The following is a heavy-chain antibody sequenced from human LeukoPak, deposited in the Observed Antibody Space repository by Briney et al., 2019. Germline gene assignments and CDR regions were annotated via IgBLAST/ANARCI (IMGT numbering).Heavy chain of an antibody. Sequence: PGGSLRLSCAASGFTFSSYAMSWVRQAPGKGLEWVSAISGSGGSTYYADSVKGRSTISRDNSKNTLYLQMNSLRAEDTAVYYCAKDLWSGFDSSGLNWFDPWGQGTLVTVSS. CDR2: ISGSGGST. CDR3: AKDLWSGFDSSGLNWFDP. D-gene: IGHD3-22*01. J-gene: IGHJ5*02. V-gene: IGHV3-23*01. CDR1: GFTFSSYA.